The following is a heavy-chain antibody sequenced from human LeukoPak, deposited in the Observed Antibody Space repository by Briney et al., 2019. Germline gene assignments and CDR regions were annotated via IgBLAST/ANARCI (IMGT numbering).Heavy chain of an antibody. CDR3: ARRHDSSGYGAFDI. J-gene: IGHJ3*02. CDR2: IFYTGST. V-gene: IGHV4-61*01. Sequence: SETLSLTCSVSGGSVSSGNYYWSWIRQPPGRGLEWIAYIFYTGSTNYNPSLKSRVTMSVDTSKNQFSLKLSSVTAADTAVYYCARRHDSSGYGAFDIWGQGTMVTVSS. D-gene: IGHD3-22*01. CDR1: GGSVSSGNYY.